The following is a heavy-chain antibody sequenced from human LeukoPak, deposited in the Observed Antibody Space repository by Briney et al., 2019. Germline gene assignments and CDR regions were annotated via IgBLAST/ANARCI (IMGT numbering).Heavy chain of an antibody. CDR1: GGTFSSYA. J-gene: IGHJ3*02. CDR3: ARGGIVVVSDAFDI. V-gene: IGHV1-69*04. CDR2: IIPILGIA. D-gene: IGHD3-22*01. Sequence: ASVKVSCKASGGTFSSYAISWVRQAPGQGLEWMGRIIPILGIANYAQKFQGRVTITADESTSTAYMELSSLRSEDTAVYYCARGGIVVVSDAFDIWGQGTMVTVSS.